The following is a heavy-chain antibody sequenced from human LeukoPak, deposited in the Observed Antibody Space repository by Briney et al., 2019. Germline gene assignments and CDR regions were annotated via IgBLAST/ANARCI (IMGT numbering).Heavy chain of an antibody. CDR3: ARVGGVTDAFDI. J-gene: IGHJ3*02. D-gene: IGHD3-10*01. CDR2: IYYSGST. Sequence: SETLSLTCTVSGGSISSYYWNWIRQPPGKGLEWIGYIYYSGSTNYNPSLKSRVTISVDTSKNQFSLKLSSLTAADTAVYYCARVGGVTDAFDIWGQGTMVTVSS. CDR1: GGSISSYY. V-gene: IGHV4-59*01.